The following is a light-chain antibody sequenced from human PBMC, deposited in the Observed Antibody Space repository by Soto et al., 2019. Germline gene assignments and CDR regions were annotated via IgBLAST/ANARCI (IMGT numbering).Light chain of an antibody. Sequence: EIVLTQSPATLSLSPGERATLSCRASQSLSSQLAWYQQKPGQAPRLLIHDASNRATGIPARFSGSGSATDFTLTISSLEPEDFAVYYCQQRSNWPRTFGGGTKVEIK. V-gene: IGKV3-11*01. CDR2: DAS. J-gene: IGKJ4*01. CDR1: QSLSSQ. CDR3: QQRSNWPRT.